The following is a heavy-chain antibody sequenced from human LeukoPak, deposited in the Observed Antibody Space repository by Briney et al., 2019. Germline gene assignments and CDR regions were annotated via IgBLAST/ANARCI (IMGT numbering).Heavy chain of an antibody. CDR2: IYYSGST. D-gene: IGHD3-10*01. CDR3: ARQFLGEGSGSYRIDY. V-gene: IGHV4-39*01. J-gene: IGHJ4*02. CDR1: GGSISSSSYY. Sequence: SETLSLTCTVSGGSISSSSYYWGWIRQPPGKGLEWIGSIYYSGSTYYNPSLKSRVTISVDTSKNQFSLKLSSVTAADTAVYYCARQFLGEGSGSYRIDYWGQGTLVTVSS.